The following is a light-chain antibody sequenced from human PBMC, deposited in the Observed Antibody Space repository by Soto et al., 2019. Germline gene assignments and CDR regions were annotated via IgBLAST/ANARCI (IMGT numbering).Light chain of an antibody. CDR2: DVS. J-gene: IGLJ2*01. CDR3: SSCTSSCTLVV. CDR1: SSDVGAYNY. V-gene: IGLV2-14*03. Sequence: QSSLTQPASVSGSHGQSITISCPGTSSDVGAYNYVSWYQQHPGKAPKLIIYDVSNRPSGVSNRFSGSKSDNTASLTISGLQAEDEADYYCSSCTSSCTLVVFGGGTKLTVL.